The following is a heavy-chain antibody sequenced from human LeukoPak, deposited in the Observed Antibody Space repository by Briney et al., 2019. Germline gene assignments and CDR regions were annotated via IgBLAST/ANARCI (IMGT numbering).Heavy chain of an antibody. CDR1: GYSFTSYW. CDR2: IYPGDSDT. V-gene: IGHV5-51*01. Sequence: GESLKISCKGSGYSFTSYWIGCVRQMPGKGLEWMGIIYPGDSDTRYSPSFQGQVTISADKSISTAYLQWSSLKASDTAMYYCARQYCSGASCYPDAFDLWGQGTMVTVSS. CDR3: ARQYCSGASCYPDAFDL. J-gene: IGHJ3*01. D-gene: IGHD2-15*01.